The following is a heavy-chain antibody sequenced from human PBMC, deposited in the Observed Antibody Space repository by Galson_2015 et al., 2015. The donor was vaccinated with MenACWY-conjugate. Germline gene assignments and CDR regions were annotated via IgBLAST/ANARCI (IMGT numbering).Heavy chain of an antibody. V-gene: IGHV3-48*04. CDR2: ISSSSSTI. CDR1: GFTFSSYS. CDR3: ARGGRAYSYGLGY. Sequence: SLRLSCAASGFTFSSYSMNWVRQAPGKGLEWVSYISSSSSTIYYADSVKGRFTISRDNAKNSLYLQMNSLRAEDTAVYYCARGGRAYSYGLGYWGQGTLVTVSS. J-gene: IGHJ4*02. D-gene: IGHD5-18*01.